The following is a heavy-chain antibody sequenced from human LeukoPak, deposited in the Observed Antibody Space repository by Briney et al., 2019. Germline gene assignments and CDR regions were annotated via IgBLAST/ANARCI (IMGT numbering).Heavy chain of an antibody. D-gene: IGHD2-15*01. CDR2: ISSSGSTI. CDR1: GFTFSSYE. J-gene: IGHJ4*02. V-gene: IGHV3-48*03. CDR3: ARDYCSGGSCYEDY. Sequence: PGGSLRLSCAASGFTFSSYEMNWVRRAPGKGLEWVSYISSSGSTIYYADSVKGRFTISRDNAKNSLYLQMNSLRAEDTAVYYCARDYCSGGSCYEDYWGQGTLVTVSS.